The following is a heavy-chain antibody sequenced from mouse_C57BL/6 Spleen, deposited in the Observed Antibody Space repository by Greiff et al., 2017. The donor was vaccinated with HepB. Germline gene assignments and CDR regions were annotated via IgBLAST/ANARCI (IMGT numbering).Heavy chain of an antibody. V-gene: IGHV1-7*01. Sequence: VQLKESGAELAKPGASVKLSCKASGYTFTSYWMHWVKQRPGQGLEWIGYINPSSGYTKYNQKFKDKATLTADKSSSTAYLQLSSLTYEDSAVYYCARYSPVKDGYQAWFAYWGQGTLVTVSA. J-gene: IGHJ3*01. CDR3: ARYSPVKDGYQAWFAY. D-gene: IGHD2-3*01. CDR1: GYTFTSYW. CDR2: INPSSGYT.